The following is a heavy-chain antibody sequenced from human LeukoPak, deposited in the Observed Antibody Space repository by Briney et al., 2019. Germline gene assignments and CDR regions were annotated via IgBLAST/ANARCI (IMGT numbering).Heavy chain of an antibody. J-gene: IGHJ4*02. CDR1: GGSISSSSYY. CDR2: IYYSGST. D-gene: IGHD5-18*01. V-gene: IGHV4-39*01. Sequence: PSETVSHTCTVSGGSISSSSYYWGWIGQPPGRGLEWIGSIYYSGSTYYNPSLKSRVIISVDTSKNQFSLKLSSVTAADTAVYYCARQGSGYSYGLLDYWGQGTLVTVSS. CDR3: ARQGSGYSYGLLDY.